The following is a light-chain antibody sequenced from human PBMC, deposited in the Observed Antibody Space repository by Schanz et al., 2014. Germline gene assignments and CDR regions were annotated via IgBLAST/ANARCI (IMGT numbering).Light chain of an antibody. Sequence: QSVLTQPPSVSGAPGQRVTISCTGSSSNIGAGSDVHWYQHLPGSAPTLVIYANTLRPSGVPDRFSGSKSDTSVSLAISGLQSDDEANYYCATWDDRLSALVFGGGTKVTVL. CDR3: ATWDDRLSALV. CDR2: ANT. J-gene: IGLJ2*01. V-gene: IGLV1-40*01. CDR1: SSNIGAGSD.